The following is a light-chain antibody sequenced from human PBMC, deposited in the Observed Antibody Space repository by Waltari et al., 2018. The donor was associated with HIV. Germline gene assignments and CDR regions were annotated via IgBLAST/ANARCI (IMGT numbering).Light chain of an antibody. CDR1: TLGSRS. CDR3: QVWDSSNDPYVI. Sequence: SYVLTQPPSASVAPGQTARIPCRGTTLGSRSVHCYQQKPGQAPVLVVYDGSDRPSGIPERLSGSNSENTATLTISRVDPWDEADYYCQVWDSSNDPYVIFGGGTRLSVL. CDR2: DGS. J-gene: IGLJ2*01. V-gene: IGLV3-21*02.